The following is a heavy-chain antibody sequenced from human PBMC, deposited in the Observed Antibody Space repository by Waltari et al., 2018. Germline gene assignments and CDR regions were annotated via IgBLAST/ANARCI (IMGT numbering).Heavy chain of an antibody. CDR2: INIDGSGT. J-gene: IGHJ4*02. CDR3: ARGVPDYSSLAY. V-gene: IGHV3-74*01. CDR1: GFTFSSYW. Sequence: EVQLVESGGTLVQPGGSLRLSCAVSGFTFSSYWMHWVRQAPGQGLVWLARINIDGSGTVYADSVKGRFTISRDNAKNTLYLQMNSLRADDTAVDYCARGVPDYSSLAYWGQGTLVTVSS. D-gene: IGHD4-4*01.